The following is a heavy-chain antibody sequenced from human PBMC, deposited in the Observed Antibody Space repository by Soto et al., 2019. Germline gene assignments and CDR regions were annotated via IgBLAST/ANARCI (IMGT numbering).Heavy chain of an antibody. Sequence: ASVKVSCKVSGYTLTELSMHWVRQAPGKGLEWMGGFDPEDGETIYAQKFQGRVTMTEDTSTDTAYMELSSLRSEDTAVYYCATSHLSMILGNAFDIWGQGTMVTVSS. J-gene: IGHJ3*02. CDR3: ATSHLSMILGNAFDI. V-gene: IGHV1-24*01. D-gene: IGHD3-16*01. CDR2: FDPEDGET. CDR1: GYTLTELS.